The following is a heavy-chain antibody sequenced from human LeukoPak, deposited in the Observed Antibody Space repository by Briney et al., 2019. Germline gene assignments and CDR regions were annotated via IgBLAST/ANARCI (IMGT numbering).Heavy chain of an antibody. V-gene: IGHV3-9*01. D-gene: IGHD3-22*01. J-gene: IGHJ2*01. CDR1: GFTFDDYA. CDR2: ISWNSGSI. Sequence: PGGSLRLSCAASGFTFDDYAMHWVRRAPGKGLEWVSGISWNSGSIGYADSVKGRFTISRDNAKNSLYLQMNSLRAEDAALYYCAKDWASSGYYSYFDLWGRGTLVTVSS. CDR3: AKDWASSGYYSYFDL.